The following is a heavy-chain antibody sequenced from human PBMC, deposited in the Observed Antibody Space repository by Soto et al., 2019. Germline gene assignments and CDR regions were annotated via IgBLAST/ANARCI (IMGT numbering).Heavy chain of an antibody. V-gene: IGHV3-21*01. CDR2: ISSSSSYI. D-gene: IGHD5-12*01. J-gene: IGHJ4*02. CDR3: AREVSKYSGYDFDY. CDR1: GFTISSYS. Sequence: ESGGGLVKPGGSLRLSCAASGFTISSYSMNWVRQAPGKGLEWVSSISSSSSYIYYADSVKGRFTISRDNAKNSLYLQMNSLRAEDTAVYYCAREVSKYSGYDFDYWGQGTLVTVSS.